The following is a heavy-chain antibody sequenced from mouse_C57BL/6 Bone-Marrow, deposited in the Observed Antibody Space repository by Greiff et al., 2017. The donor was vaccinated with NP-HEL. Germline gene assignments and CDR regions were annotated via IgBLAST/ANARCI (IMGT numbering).Heavy chain of an antibody. CDR1: GYAFTNYL. CDR3: ARSGDGDYGY. V-gene: IGHV1-54*01. J-gene: IGHJ2*01. Sequence: VQLQQSGAELVRPGTSVKVSCKASGYAFTNYLIEWVKQRPGQGLEWIGVINPGSGGTNYNEKFKGKATLTADKSSSTAYMQLSSLTSEDSAVYFCARSGDGDYGYWGQGTTLTVSS. D-gene: IGHD2-13*01. CDR2: INPGSGGT.